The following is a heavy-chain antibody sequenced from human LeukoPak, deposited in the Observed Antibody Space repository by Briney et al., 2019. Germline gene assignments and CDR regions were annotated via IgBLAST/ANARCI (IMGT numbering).Heavy chain of an antibody. CDR3: ARDVIAVAGLNAFDI. D-gene: IGHD6-19*01. J-gene: IGHJ3*02. V-gene: IGHV3-33*08. CDR2: IWYDRSNK. CDR1: GFTFSSHG. Sequence: ESGGSLRLSCAASGFTFSSHGMHWVRQAPGKGLEWVAVIWYDRSNKYYADSVKGRFTISRDNSKNTLYLQMNSLRAEDTAVYYCARDVIAVAGLNAFDIWGQGTMVTVSS.